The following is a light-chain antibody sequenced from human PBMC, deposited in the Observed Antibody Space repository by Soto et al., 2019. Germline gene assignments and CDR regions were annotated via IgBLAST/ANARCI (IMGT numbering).Light chain of an antibody. J-gene: IGKJ1*01. V-gene: IGKV1-5*03. Sequence: DIQMTQSPSSLSASVGDRVTITCRASQTISSHLNWYQQKPGKAPNLLIYKASTLKSGVPSRFSGSGSGTEFTLTISSLQPDDFATYYCQHYNSYSEAFGQGTKVDIK. CDR3: QHYNSYSEA. CDR2: KAS. CDR1: QTISSH.